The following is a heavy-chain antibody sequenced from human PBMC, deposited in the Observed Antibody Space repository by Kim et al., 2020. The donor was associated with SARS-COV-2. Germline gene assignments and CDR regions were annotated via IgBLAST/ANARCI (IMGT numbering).Heavy chain of an antibody. CDR1: GLTFSNSC. CDR3: TIDPPCTGGRYSAY. CDR2: IKYKVDGETI. D-gene: IGHD2-8*02. J-gene: IGHJ4*02. V-gene: IGHV3-15*01. Sequence: GGSLRLSCAASGLTFSNSCMTWVRQAPGKGLEWVGRIKYKVDGETIDSAEPVKGRFTISRDDSKNTLELQMNSRKTGDAAIYYCTIDPPCTGGRYSAYWGQGTRVTVSS.